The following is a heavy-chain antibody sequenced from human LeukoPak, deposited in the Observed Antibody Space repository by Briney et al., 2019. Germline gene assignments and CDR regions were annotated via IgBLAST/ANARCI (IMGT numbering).Heavy chain of an antibody. J-gene: IGHJ4*02. D-gene: IGHD4-17*01. CDR3: ARGPLPGDYGYFDY. V-gene: IGHV4-30-2*01. Sequence: SETLSLTCAVPGGSISIGGYSWSWIRQPPGKGLEWIGYIYHSGSTYYNPSLKSRVTISVDRSKNQFSLKLSSVTAADTAVYYCARGPLPGDYGYFDYWGQGTLVTVSS. CDR1: GGSISIGGYS. CDR2: IYHSGST.